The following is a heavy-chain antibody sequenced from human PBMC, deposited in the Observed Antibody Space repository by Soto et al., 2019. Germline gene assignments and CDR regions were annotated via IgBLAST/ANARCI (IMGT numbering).Heavy chain of an antibody. Sequence: QMQLVQSGAEVKKPGASVKVSCKASGYTFTGYYMHWVRQAPGQGLEWMGWINPNSGGTNYAQKFPGGVTMTRDPSISTAYMELSRLRSDDTAVYYCARDGIVQPTGYSSGWYYDYYGMDVWGQGTTVTVSS. J-gene: IGHJ6*02. CDR1: GYTFTGYY. D-gene: IGHD6-19*01. CDR2: INPNSGGT. CDR3: ARDGIVQPTGYSSGWYYDYYGMDV. V-gene: IGHV1-2*02.